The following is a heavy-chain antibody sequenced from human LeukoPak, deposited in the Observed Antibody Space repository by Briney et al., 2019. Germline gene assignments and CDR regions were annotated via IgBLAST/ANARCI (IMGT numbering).Heavy chain of an antibody. D-gene: IGHD3-16*02. CDR1: GYSFTNYA. J-gene: IGHJ4*02. V-gene: IGHV7-4-1*02. Sequence: ASVKVSCRASGYSFTNYAMNWVRQAPGQGLEWMGWIHPSTGNPTYAQGFTGRFVFSLDTSVSTTYLQISSLKAEDTAVYFCARAFQSLGGLSLPDYWGQGTLVTVSS. CDR2: IHPSTGNP. CDR3: ARAFQSLGGLSLPDY.